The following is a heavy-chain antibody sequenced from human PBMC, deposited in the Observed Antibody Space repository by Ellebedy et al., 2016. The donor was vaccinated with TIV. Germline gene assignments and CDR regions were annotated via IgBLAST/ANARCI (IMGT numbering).Heavy chain of an antibody. D-gene: IGHD1-1*01. Sequence: SETLSLXXTVSGGSISSGGYYWSWIRQHPGKGLEWIGYIYYSGSTYYNPSLKSRVTISVDTSKNQFSLKLSSVTAADTAVYYCARGGWKVAHYFDYWGQGTLVTVSS. V-gene: IGHV4-31*03. CDR1: GGSISSGGYY. CDR3: ARGGWKVAHYFDY. CDR2: IYYSGST. J-gene: IGHJ4*02.